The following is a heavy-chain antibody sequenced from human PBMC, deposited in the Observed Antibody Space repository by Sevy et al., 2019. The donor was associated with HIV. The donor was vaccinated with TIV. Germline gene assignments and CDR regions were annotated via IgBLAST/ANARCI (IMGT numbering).Heavy chain of an antibody. Sequence: SVKVSCKASGGTFSSYAISWVRQAPGQGLEWMGGIIPIFGTANYAQKFQGRVTITADESTSTAYMELSSLRSEDTAVYYCARDGSGSFSAIDYWGQGTLVTVSS. D-gene: IGHD1-26*01. CDR2: IIPIFGTA. CDR1: GGTFSSYA. CDR3: ARDGSGSFSAIDY. V-gene: IGHV1-69*13. J-gene: IGHJ4*02.